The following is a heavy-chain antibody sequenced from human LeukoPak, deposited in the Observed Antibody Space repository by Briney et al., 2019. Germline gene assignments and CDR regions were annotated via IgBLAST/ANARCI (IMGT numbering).Heavy chain of an antibody. D-gene: IGHD3-22*01. J-gene: IGHJ4*02. CDR1: GYTLTELS. Sequence: ASVKVSCKVSGYTLTELSMHWVRQAPGKGLEWMGGFDPEDGETIYAQKFQGRVTMTEDTSTDTAYMELSSLRSEDTAVYYCATVYYDSSGYPADRHPLDYWGQGTLVTVSS. V-gene: IGHV1-24*01. CDR3: ATVYYDSSGYPADRHPLDY. CDR2: FDPEDGET.